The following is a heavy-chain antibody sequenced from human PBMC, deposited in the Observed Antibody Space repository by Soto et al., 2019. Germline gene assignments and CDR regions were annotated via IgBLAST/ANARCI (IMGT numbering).Heavy chain of an antibody. CDR3: AGLVRTYNWFDP. CDR1: GFIFSHYT. D-gene: IGHD3-9*01. J-gene: IGHJ5*02. CDR2: ISGSGGST. Sequence: GGPLRLSCAASGFIFSHYTMNWVRQSPGKGLEWVAAISGSGGSTYYADSVKGRFTISRDNSKNTLYLQMNSLRAEDTAVYYCAGLVRTYNWFDPWGQGTLVTVSS. V-gene: IGHV3-23*01.